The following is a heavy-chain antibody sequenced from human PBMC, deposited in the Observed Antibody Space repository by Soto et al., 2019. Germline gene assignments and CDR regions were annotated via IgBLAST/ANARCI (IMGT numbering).Heavy chain of an antibody. CDR1: GGTXISYA. CDR2: IIPIFGTT. Sequence: SXKVSYKASGGTXISYAIRLVRQAPGQGLEWMGGIIPIFGTTNYAQKFQGRVTITAYKSTSTAYIELSSLRSEDTAVYYCAGGYSYGPDFWSVGYWGQGTLGTVSS. CDR3: AGGYSYGPDFWSVGY. D-gene: IGHD5-18*01. J-gene: IGHJ4*02. V-gene: IGHV1-69*06.